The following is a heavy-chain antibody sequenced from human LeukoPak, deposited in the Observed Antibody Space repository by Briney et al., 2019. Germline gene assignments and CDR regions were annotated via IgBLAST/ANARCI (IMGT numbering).Heavy chain of an antibody. Sequence: RTGGSLRLSCAASGFTFSSYAMSWVRQAPGKGLEWVSVISGSGGSTYYADSVKGRFTISRDNSKNTLYLQMNSLRAEDTAVYYCAKGFEYSSYSLPGGRPYYFDYWGQGTLVTVSS. J-gene: IGHJ4*02. V-gene: IGHV3-23*01. CDR3: AKGFEYSSYSLPGGRPYYFDY. D-gene: IGHD6-6*01. CDR1: GFTFSSYA. CDR2: ISGSGGST.